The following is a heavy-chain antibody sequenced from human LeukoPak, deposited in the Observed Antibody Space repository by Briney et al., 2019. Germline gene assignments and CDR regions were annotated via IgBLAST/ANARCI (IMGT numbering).Heavy chain of an antibody. Sequence: GGSLRLSCAVSGFIFSSYDMHWVRQATGEGLEWVSGIGRGGDTYYSVSVKGRLTISRENAKNLLYLQMNSLRSEDTAVYFCARGSEIGFDPWGQGTLVTVSS. CDR1: GFIFSSYD. V-gene: IGHV3-13*01. J-gene: IGHJ5*02. CDR2: IGRGGDT. D-gene: IGHD2-21*01. CDR3: ARGSEIGFDP.